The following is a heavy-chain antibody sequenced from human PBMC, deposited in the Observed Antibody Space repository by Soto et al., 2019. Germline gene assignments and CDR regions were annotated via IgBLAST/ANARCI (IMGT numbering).Heavy chain of an antibody. CDR1: GFSFSDYA. CDR2: ISATGGST. J-gene: IGHJ4*02. Sequence: EVQLLDSGGGLVQPGGSLRLSCAASGFSFSDYAMNWVRQAPGKGLEWVSEISATGGSTFYADFVKGRFTISRDNSKNTLYLRLTSLRAEDTARYYCAKASSAWYDSKSYYFDDWGPGTLVTVSS. CDR3: AKASSAWYDSKSYYFDD. D-gene: IGHD6-19*01. V-gene: IGHV3-23*01.